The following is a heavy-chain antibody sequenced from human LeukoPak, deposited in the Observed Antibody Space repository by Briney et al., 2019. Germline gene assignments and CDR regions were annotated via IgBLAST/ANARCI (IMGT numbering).Heavy chain of an antibody. CDR1: GFTFSSYW. J-gene: IGHJ4*02. CDR2: IKQDGSEK. Sequence: GGSLRLSCAASGFTFSSYWMSWVRQAPGKGLEWVANIKQDGSEKYYVDSVKGRFTISRDNAKNSLYLQMNSLRAEDTAVYYCASGNFWGGSYTHYFDYWGQGTLVTVSS. D-gene: IGHD3-3*01. V-gene: IGHV3-7*01. CDR3: ASGNFWGGSYTHYFDY.